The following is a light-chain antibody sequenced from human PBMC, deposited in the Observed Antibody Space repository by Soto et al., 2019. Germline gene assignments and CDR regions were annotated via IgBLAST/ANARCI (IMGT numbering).Light chain of an antibody. V-gene: IGLV2-14*01. Sequence: QSALTQPASVSGSPGQSITISCTGTSSDVGGYNYVSWYQQHPGKAPKLMICDVSSRPSGVSNRFSGSKSGNTASLTISGLQAEDEADYYCSSYTSSISYVFGPGTKVTV. J-gene: IGLJ1*01. CDR2: DVS. CDR1: SSDVGGYNY. CDR3: SSYTSSISYV.